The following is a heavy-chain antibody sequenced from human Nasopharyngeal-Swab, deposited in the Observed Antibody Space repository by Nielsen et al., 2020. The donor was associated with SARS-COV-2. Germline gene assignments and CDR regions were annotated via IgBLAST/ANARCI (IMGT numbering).Heavy chain of an antibody. Sequence: GESLKISCAASGFTVSSNYMSWVRQAPGKGLEWVSSISSSSSYIYYADSVKGRFTISRDNAKNSLYLQMNSLRAEDTAVYYCARDGYSEFNSGDFDYWGQGTLVTVSS. V-gene: IGHV3-21*01. CDR3: ARDGYSEFNSGDFDY. CDR2: ISSSSSYI. J-gene: IGHJ4*02. CDR1: GFTVSSNY. D-gene: IGHD4-23*01.